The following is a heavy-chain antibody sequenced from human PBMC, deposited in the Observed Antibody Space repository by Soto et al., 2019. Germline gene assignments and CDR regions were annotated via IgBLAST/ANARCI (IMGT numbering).Heavy chain of an antibody. D-gene: IGHD6-19*01. CDR3: ARGGSSDWQVALDI. CDR2: IKHSGSS. J-gene: IGHJ3*02. V-gene: IGHV4-34*01. Sequence: QVQQQPWGAGLLKPSETLSLTCAVYAGSFSHYYWNWIRQSPGKGLEWIGKIKHSGSSNYNPSLRSRVSISVDMSKNQFSLRLTSVTAADTAGYYCARGGSSDWQVALDIWGQGTMVTVSS. CDR1: AGSFSHYY.